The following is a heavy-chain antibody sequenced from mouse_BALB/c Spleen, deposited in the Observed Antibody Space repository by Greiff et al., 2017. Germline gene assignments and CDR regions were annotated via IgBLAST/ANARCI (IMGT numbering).Heavy chain of an antibody. Sequence: VQLQQSGAELVKPGASVKLSCTASGFNIKDTYMHWVKQRPEQGLEWIGRIVPANGNTKYDPKFQGKATITADTSSNPAYLQLSSLTSEDAAFYYCAISASARAIFAMDYWGQGTSVTVSS. D-gene: IGHD3-1*01. J-gene: IGHJ4*01. V-gene: IGHV14-3*02. CDR2: IVPANGNT. CDR1: GFNIKDTY. CDR3: AISASARAIFAMDY.